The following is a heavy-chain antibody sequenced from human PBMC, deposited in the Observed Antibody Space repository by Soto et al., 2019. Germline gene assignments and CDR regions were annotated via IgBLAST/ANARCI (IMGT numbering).Heavy chain of an antibody. D-gene: IGHD6-13*01. CDR2: IHTGNGAT. CDR3: TRAQGIGAAAFDYFDP. J-gene: IGHJ5*02. CDR1: GYTFTSYT. Sequence: QVQLVQSGAEVKKPGASVKVSCKASGYTFTSYTMYWVHQAPGQRLEWIGWIHTGNGATKYSQKFQGRVTITRDTSASTADMELSSLTYEDTAVYYCTRAQGIGAAAFDYFDPWGQGTLVTVSS. V-gene: IGHV1-3*04.